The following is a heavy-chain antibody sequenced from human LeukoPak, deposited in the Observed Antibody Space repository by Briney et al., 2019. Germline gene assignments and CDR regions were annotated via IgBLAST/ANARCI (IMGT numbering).Heavy chain of an antibody. CDR3: ARNVGYCSSTSCERGFLDYYYGMDV. CDR1: GYTFTSYY. J-gene: IGHJ6*02. CDR2: INPSGGST. Sequence: GASVRVSCKASGYTFTSYYMHWVRQAPGQGLEWMGIINPSGGSTSYAQKFQGRVTMTRDTSTSTVYMELSSLRSEDTAVYYCARNVGYCSSTSCERGFLDYYYGMDVWGQGTTVTVSS. D-gene: IGHD2-2*01. V-gene: IGHV1-46*01.